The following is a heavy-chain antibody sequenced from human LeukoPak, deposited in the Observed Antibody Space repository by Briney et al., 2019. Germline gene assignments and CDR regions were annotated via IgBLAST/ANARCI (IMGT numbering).Heavy chain of an antibody. Sequence: GGSLRLSCAASGFTFSSYSMNWVRQAPGKGLEWVSSISSSSSYIYYADSVKGRFTISRDNAKNSLYLQMNGLRAEDTAMYYCARGDSSGYYYEPDPHFDYWGQGTLVTVSS. CDR3: ARGDSSGYYYEPDPHFDY. CDR2: ISSSSSYI. CDR1: GFTFSSYS. J-gene: IGHJ4*02. D-gene: IGHD3-22*01. V-gene: IGHV3-21*01.